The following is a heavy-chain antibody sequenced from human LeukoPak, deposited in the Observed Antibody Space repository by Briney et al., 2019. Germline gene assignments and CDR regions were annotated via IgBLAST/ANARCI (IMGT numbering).Heavy chain of an antibody. J-gene: IGHJ4*02. CDR3: ARDGLWFGESFDY. CDR1: GFTFSSYS. CDR2: ISSSSSTI. V-gene: IGHV3-48*04. D-gene: IGHD3-10*01. Sequence: GGSLRLSCAASGFTFSSYSMNWVRQAPGKGLEWVSYISSSSSTIYYADSVKGRFTISRDNAKNSLYLQMNSLRAEDTAVYYCARDGLWFGESFDYWGQGTLVTVSS.